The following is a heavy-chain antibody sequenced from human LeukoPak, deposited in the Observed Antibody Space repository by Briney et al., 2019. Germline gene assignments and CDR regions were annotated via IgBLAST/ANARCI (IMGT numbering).Heavy chain of an antibody. J-gene: IGHJ6*02. Sequence: QTGGSLRLSCAASGFTFSSYGMHWVRQAPGKGLEWVAVIWYDGSNKYYADSVKGRFTISRDNSKNTLYLQMNSLRAEDTAVYYCASPYALRLVYGMDVWGQGTTVTVSS. CDR3: ASPYALRLVYGMDV. CDR2: IWYDGSNK. CDR1: GFTFSSYG. V-gene: IGHV3-33*01. D-gene: IGHD3-9*01.